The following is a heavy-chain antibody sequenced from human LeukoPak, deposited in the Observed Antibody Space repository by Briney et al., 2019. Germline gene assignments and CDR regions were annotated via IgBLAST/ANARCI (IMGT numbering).Heavy chain of an antibody. Sequence: PRASVKVSCKASGGTFSSYAISWVRQAPGQGLEWMGRIIPILGIANYAQMFQGRVTITADKSTSTAYMELSSLRSEDTAVYYCARDVGTTSGSILDYWGQGTLVTVSS. CDR3: ARDVGTTSGSILDY. J-gene: IGHJ4*02. D-gene: IGHD1-7*01. CDR1: GGTFSSYA. CDR2: IIPILGIA. V-gene: IGHV1-69*04.